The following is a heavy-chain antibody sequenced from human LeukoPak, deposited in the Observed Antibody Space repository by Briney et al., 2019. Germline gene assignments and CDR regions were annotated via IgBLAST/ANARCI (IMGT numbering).Heavy chain of an antibody. CDR1: GYTFTSYY. Sequence: ASVKVSCKASGYTFTSYYMHWVRQAPGQGLEWMGIINPSGGSTSYAQKFQGRVTMTTDTSTSTAYMELRSLRSDDTAVYYCARDRGGYGGYDYWGQGTLVTVSS. CDR2: INPSGGST. J-gene: IGHJ4*02. CDR3: ARDRGGYGGYDY. V-gene: IGHV1-46*01. D-gene: IGHD5-12*01.